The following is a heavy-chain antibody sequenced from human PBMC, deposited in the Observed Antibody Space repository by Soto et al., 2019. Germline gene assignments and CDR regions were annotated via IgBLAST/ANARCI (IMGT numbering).Heavy chain of an antibody. D-gene: IGHD2-15*01. Sequence: SETLSLTCTVSGGSISSGGYYWSWIRQHPGKGLEWIGYIYYSGSTYYNPSLKSRVTISVDTSKNQFSLKLSSVTAADTAVYYCARVGYCSGGSCYSDYYYYMDVWGKGTTVTVSS. V-gene: IGHV4-31*03. CDR3: ARVGYCSGGSCYSDYYYYMDV. CDR1: GGSISSGGYY. J-gene: IGHJ6*03. CDR2: IYYSGST.